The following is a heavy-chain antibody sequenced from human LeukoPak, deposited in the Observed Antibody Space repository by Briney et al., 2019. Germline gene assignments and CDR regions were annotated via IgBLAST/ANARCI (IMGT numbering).Heavy chain of an antibody. V-gene: IGHV3-11*01. CDR2: ISSSGSTI. D-gene: IGHD5-12*01. CDR1: GFTFSDCY. J-gene: IGHJ6*02. CDR3: ARDSRLRHHLRIHYYYYGMDV. Sequence: GGSLRLSCAASGFTFSDCYMSWIRQAPGKGLEWVSYISSSGSTIYYADSVKGRFTISRDNAKNSLYLQMNSLRAEDTAVYYCARDSRLRHHLRIHYYYYGMDVWGQGTTVTVSS.